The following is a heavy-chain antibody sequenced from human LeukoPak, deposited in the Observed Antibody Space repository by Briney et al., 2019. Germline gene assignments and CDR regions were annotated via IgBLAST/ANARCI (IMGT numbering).Heavy chain of an antibody. V-gene: IGHV1-46*01. J-gene: IGHJ4*02. CDR2: INPSGGST. D-gene: IGHD3-22*01. CDR1: GYTFTSYY. Sequence: ASVKVSCKASGYTFTSYYMHWVRQAPGQGLEWMGIINPSGGSTSYAQKFQGRVTMTRDTSTSTVYMELSSLRPEDTALYYCAKDGRYYESSGLFHYWGQGTLVTVSS. CDR3: AKDGRYYESSGLFHY.